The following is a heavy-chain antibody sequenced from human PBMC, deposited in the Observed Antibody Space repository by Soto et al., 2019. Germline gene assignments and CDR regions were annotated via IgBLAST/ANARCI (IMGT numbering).Heavy chain of an antibody. CDR2: INHSGST. D-gene: IGHD3-10*01. CDR1: GGSFSGYY. V-gene: IGHV4-34*01. J-gene: IGHJ6*02. Sequence: QVQLQQWGAGLLKPSETLSLTCAVYGGSFSGYYWSWIRQPPGKGLEWIGEINHSGSTNYNPSLKSRVTISVATSKNQFSLKLSSVTAADTAVYYCARNRRGYGSGSYLPIYYYYGMDVWGQGTTVTVSS. CDR3: ARNRRGYGSGSYLPIYYYYGMDV.